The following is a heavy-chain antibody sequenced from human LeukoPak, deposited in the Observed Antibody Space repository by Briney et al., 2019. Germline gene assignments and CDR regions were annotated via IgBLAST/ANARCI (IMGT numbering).Heavy chain of an antibody. CDR2: IDYSGST. CDR3: ASAQQPLILPFVY. J-gene: IGHJ4*02. D-gene: IGHD6-13*01. V-gene: IGHV4-39*07. CDR1: SGSISSNNHF. Sequence: PSETLSLTCTVSSGSISSNNHFWGWIRQPQGKGLEWIGNIDYSGSTDYNPSLKSRVSISVDTSKNQFSLKLSSVTTADTAVYYCASAQQPLILPFVYWGQGTLVTVSS.